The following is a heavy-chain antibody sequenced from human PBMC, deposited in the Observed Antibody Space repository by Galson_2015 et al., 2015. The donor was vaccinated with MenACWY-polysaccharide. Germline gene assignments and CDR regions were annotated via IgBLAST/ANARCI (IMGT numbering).Heavy chain of an antibody. CDR1: GGTFNSYA. Sequence: SVKVSCKASGGTFNSYAFTWVRQAPGQGLEWMGGIIPLFGAADYAQKFQGRVTITADESTSTAYMELSSLRFEDAAVYYCGSPSIAVGGTRNHYNNYAMDVWGQGTTVTVSS. CDR3: GSPSIAVGGTRNHYNNYAMDV. CDR2: IIPLFGAA. V-gene: IGHV1-69*13. D-gene: IGHD6-19*01. J-gene: IGHJ6*02.